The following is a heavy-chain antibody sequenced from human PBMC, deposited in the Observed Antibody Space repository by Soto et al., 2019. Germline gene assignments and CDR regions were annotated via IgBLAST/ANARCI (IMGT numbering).Heavy chain of an antibody. V-gene: IGHV4-59*01. CDR3: ARDRPARASGYPLSPPYYYYVMDV. CDR1: GGSISSYC. Sequence: QVQLQESAPGLVKPSETLSLTCTVSGGSISSYCWSWIRQPPGKGMEWIGYIYYNGSTNYNPSLKIRVTISVDTSKNQFSLKLRSVTAADTAVYYCARDRPARASGYPLSPPYYYYVMDVWGQGTTVTVSS. CDR2: IYYNGST. D-gene: IGHD5-12*01. J-gene: IGHJ6*02.